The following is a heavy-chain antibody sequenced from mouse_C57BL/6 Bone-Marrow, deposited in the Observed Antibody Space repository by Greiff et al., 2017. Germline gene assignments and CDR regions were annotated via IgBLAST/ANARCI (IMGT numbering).Heavy chain of an antibody. V-gene: IGHV5-17*01. CDR2: ISSGSSTI. J-gene: IGHJ3*01. D-gene: IGHD1-1*02. Sequence: GVEWVAYISSGSSTIYYADTVKGRFTISRDNAKNTLFLQMTSLRSEDTAMYYCARPGWSSFAYWGQGTLVTVSA. CDR3: ARPGWSSFAY.